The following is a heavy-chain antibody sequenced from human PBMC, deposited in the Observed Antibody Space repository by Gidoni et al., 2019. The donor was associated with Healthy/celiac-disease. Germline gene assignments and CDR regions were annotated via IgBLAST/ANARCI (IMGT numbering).Heavy chain of an antibody. CDR2: IWYYGSNK. J-gene: IGHJ4*02. V-gene: IGHV3-33*01. CDR3: ARGSGSS. D-gene: IGHD6-13*01. CDR1: GFPFSSYG. Sequence: QVQLVESGGGVVQPGRSLRLSCAASGFPFSSYGMHWVRQAPAKGLEWVAVIWYYGSNKYYADAVKGRFTIHRENSKNTLYLQMNSLRAEDTAVYYCARGSGSSWGQGTLVTVSS.